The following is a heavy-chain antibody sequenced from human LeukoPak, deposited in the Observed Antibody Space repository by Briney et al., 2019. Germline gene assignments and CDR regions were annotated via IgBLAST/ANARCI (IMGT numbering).Heavy chain of an antibody. CDR3: ARAGDSSGYYRDYYFDY. J-gene: IGHJ4*02. V-gene: IGHV1-2*02. CDR2: INPNSGGT. Sequence: GASVKVSCKASGYTFTSYYMHWVRQAPGQGLEWMGWINPNSGGTNYAQKFQGRVTMTRDTSISTAYMELSRLRSDDTAVYYCARAGDSSGYYRDYYFDYWGQGTLVTVSS. CDR1: GYTFTSYY. D-gene: IGHD3-22*01.